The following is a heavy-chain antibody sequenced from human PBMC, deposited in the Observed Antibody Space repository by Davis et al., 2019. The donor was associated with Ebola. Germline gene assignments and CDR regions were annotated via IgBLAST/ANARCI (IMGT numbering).Heavy chain of an antibody. CDR3: ARDLRSSGFDY. CDR2: IYYTGST. Sequence: MPSETLSLTCTVSGGSISTYYWSWIRQPPGKGLEWLGYIYYTGSTSYNPSLRSRVTISVDTSKNQFSLRLTSVTAADTAVYYCARDLRSSGFDYWGQGNLVTVS. J-gene: IGHJ4*02. V-gene: IGHV4-59*01. CDR1: GGSISTYY. D-gene: IGHD6-19*01.